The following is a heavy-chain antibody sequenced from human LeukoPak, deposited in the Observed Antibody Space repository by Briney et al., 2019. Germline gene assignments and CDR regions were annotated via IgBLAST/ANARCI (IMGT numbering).Heavy chain of an antibody. Sequence: SETLSLTCTVSGGSISSGSYYWSWIRQPPGKGLEWIGYIYYSGSTNYNPSLKSRVTISVDTSKNQFSLKLSSVTAADTAVYYCARMDGYNYNFDYWGQGTLVTVSS. CDR2: IYYSGST. J-gene: IGHJ4*02. CDR1: GGSISSGSYY. V-gene: IGHV4-61*01. D-gene: IGHD5-24*01. CDR3: ARMDGYNYNFDY.